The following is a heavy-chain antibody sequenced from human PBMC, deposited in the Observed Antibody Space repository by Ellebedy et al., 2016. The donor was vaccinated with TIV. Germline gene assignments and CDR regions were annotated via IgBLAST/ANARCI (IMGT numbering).Heavy chain of an antibody. J-gene: IGHJ5*02. CDR2: IYYSGST. Sequence: MPSETLSLTCTVSGGSISSSSYYRGWIRQPPGKGLEWIGSIYYSGSTYYNPSLKSRVTISVDTSKNQFSLKLSSVTAADTAVYYCARAKGRFSPWGQGTLVTVSS. CDR1: GGSISSSSYY. D-gene: IGHD3-3*01. V-gene: IGHV4-39*07. CDR3: ARAKGRFSP.